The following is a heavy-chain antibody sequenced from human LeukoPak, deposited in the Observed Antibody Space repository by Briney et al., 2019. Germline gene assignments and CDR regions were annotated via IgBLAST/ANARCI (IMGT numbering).Heavy chain of an antibody. D-gene: IGHD3-3*01. Sequence: PGRSLRLSCAASGFTFSSYGMHWVRQAPGKGLEWVAVISYDGSNKYYADSVKGRFTISRDNSKNTLYLQVNSLRAEDTAVYYCAKVGDFWSGYYVGDYWGQGTLVTVSS. CDR3: AKVGDFWSGYYVGDY. CDR1: GFTFSSYG. V-gene: IGHV3-30*18. J-gene: IGHJ4*02. CDR2: ISYDGSNK.